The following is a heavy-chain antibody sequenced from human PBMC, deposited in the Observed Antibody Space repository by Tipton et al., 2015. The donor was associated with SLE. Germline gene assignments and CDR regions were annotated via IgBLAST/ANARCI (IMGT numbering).Heavy chain of an antibody. J-gene: IGHJ6*03. CDR1: GGSISGYF. CDR3: ARGAGGDFWRDHSYYMDV. D-gene: IGHD3-3*01. CDR2: VHYSGST. V-gene: IGHV4-59*01. Sequence: TLSLTCTVSGGSISGYFWSWIRQPPGKGLEWIGYVHYSGSTNSNPSLKSRVTMSVDTSKNQFSLKLGSVTAADTAVYYCARGAGGDFWRDHSYYMDVWGKGTTVTVSS.